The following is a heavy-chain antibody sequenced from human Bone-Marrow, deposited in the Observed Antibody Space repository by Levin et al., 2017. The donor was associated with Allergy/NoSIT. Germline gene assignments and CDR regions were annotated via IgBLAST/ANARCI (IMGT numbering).Heavy chain of an antibody. D-gene: IGHD2-8*01. Sequence: SGPTLVKPTQTLTLTCTFSGFSLSTSGVGVGWIRQPPGKALEWLALIYWDDDKRYSPSLKSRLTITKDISKNQVVLTMTNMDPVDTATYFCAHDKGVYCANRVCYPLFDPWGQGTLVTVSS. J-gene: IGHJ5*02. V-gene: IGHV2-5*02. CDR2: IYWDDDK. CDR3: AHDKGVYCANRVCYPLFDP. CDR1: GFSLSTSGVG.